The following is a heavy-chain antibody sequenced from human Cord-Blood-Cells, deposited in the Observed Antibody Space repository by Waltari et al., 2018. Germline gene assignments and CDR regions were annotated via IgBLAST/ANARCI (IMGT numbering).Heavy chain of an antibody. CDR3: ARLSSSWYDFDY. V-gene: IGHV3-7*01. CDR2: IKQDGSEK. J-gene: IGHJ4*02. CDR1: GFTFSSDW. Sequence: EVQLVESGGGLDQPGGSLRLSCAASGFTFSSDWMSWVRQAPGKGLEWVANIKQDGSEKYYVDSVKGRFTISRDNAKNSLYLQMNSLRAEDTAVYYCARLSSSWYDFDYWGQGTLVTVSS. D-gene: IGHD6-13*01.